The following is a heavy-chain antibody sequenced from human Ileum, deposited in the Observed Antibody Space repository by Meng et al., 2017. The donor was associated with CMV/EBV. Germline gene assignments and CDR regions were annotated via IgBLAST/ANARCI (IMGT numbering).Heavy chain of an antibody. V-gene: IGHV4-4*07. Sequence: QVRLNESGPRLVKPSEPLSPPCTVSGTSITGYYWSWIRQSAAKGLEWIGRIYTSGSTNYNPSLHSRVSMSIDTSKNQFSLKLRSVTAADTAVYYCAREGSAVHWGQGTLVTVSS. CDR1: GTSITGYY. J-gene: IGHJ4*02. CDR2: IYTSGST. D-gene: IGHD6-13*01. CDR3: AREGSAVH.